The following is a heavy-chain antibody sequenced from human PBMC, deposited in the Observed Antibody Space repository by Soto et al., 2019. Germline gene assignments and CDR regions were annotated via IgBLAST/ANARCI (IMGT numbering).Heavy chain of an antibody. CDR1: GGSLISYC. J-gene: IGHJ4*02. Sequence: PSETLSLTCPVSGGSLISYCLSWIRPPPGKGREWIGDIYCSGITNYNPALNIRVTISVDTSKNQFSLKLSSVTAADPAVYYCARRYSSSFDYWGQGTLVTVSS. D-gene: IGHD6-13*01. CDR3: ARRYSSSFDY. V-gene: IGHV4-59*08. CDR2: IYCSGIT.